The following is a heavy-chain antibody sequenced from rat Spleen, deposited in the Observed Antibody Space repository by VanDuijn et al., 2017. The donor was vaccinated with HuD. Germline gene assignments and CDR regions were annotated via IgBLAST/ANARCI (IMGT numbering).Heavy chain of an antibody. CDR3: TRANWAPDY. J-gene: IGHJ2*01. V-gene: IGHV2S30*01. Sequence: QVQLKESGPGLVQPSQTLSLTCTVSEFSLTGNNIHWVRQPPGKGLEWMGRMRYDGDTSYNSALKSRLSISRDTSKNQVFLKMNSLQTEDTAIYFCTRANWAPDYWGQGVMVTVSS. D-gene: IGHD5-1*01. CDR2: MRYDGDT. CDR1: EFSLTGNN.